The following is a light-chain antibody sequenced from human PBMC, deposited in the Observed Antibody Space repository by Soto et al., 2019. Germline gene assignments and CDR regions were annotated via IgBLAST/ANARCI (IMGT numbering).Light chain of an antibody. CDR3: QQYHTWWT. J-gene: IGKJ1*01. CDR1: QRISSW. V-gene: IGKV1-5*03. Sequence: DIQMTQSTSTLSASVGDRVTITCRASQRISSWLAWYQQKPGKAPKILIYKAASLESGVPSRFSGSGSGTEFTLTISSLQPDDFANYYCQQYHTWWTFGQGNKVEL. CDR2: KAA.